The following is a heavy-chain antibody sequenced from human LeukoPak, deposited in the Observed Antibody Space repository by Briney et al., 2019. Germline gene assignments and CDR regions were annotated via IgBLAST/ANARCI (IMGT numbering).Heavy chain of an antibody. J-gene: IGHJ4*02. D-gene: IGHD1-26*01. Sequence: GASVKVSCKASGYTFTGYYMHWVRQAPGQGLEWMGWINPNSGGTNYAQKFQGRVTMTRDTSISTAYMELSRLRSDDTAVYYCATDVSVGATTRWTFDYWGQGTLVTVSS. CDR3: ATDVSVGATTRWTFDY. CDR2: INPNSGGT. CDR1: GYTFTGYY. V-gene: IGHV1-2*02.